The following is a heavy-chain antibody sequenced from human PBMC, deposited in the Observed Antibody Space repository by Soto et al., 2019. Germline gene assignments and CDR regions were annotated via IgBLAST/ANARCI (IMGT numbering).Heavy chain of an antibody. CDR1: GYSFTSYW. D-gene: IGHD6-6*01. CDR3: ASSPGSAYDAFDI. J-gene: IGHJ3*02. Sequence: GETLKISCKGSGYSFTSYWIGWVRQMPGKGLEWMGIIYPGDSDTRYSPSFQGQVTISADKSISTAYLQWSSLKASDTAMYYCASSPGSAYDAFDIWGQGTMVTVSS. V-gene: IGHV5-51*01. CDR2: IYPGDSDT.